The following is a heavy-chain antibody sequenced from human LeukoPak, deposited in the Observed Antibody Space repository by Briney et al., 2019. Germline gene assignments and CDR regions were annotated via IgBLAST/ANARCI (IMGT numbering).Heavy chain of an antibody. Sequence: SETLSLTCTVSGGSISNYYWSWIRQPPGKGLEWIGYIYYSGSTNYNPSLKSRVTISVDTSKNQFSLKLSSVTAADTAVYYCARGGDYDSSGYSHPGDAFDIWGQGTMVTVSS. D-gene: IGHD3-22*01. V-gene: IGHV4-59*01. J-gene: IGHJ3*02. CDR2: IYYSGST. CDR3: ARGGDYDSSGYSHPGDAFDI. CDR1: GGSISNYY.